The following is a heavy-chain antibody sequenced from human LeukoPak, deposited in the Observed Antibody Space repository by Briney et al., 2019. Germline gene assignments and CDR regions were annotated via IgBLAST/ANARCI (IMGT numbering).Heavy chain of an antibody. D-gene: IGHD3-10*01. J-gene: IGHJ6*02. CDR1: GDSVSNNSAA. CDR2: TYYRSKWFS. V-gene: IGHV6-1*01. CDR3: ARAPWGDYYGMDV. Sequence: SQTLSLTCAISGDSVSNNSAAWHWIRQSPSRGLEWLGRTYYRSKWFSDYALSVKSRITINPDTSRNQFSLHLNSVIPEDTAVYYCARAPWGDYYGMDVWGQGTTVTVSS.